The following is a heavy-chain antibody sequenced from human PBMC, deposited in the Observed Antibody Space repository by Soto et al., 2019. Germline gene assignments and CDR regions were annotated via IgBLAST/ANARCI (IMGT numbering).Heavy chain of an antibody. V-gene: IGHV3-48*03. D-gene: IGHD5-12*01. CDR1: GFTFSSYE. CDR3: ASGEMATISPFDY. CDR2: ISSSGSTI. Sequence: PGGSLRLSXAASGFTFSSYEMNWVRQAPGKGLEWVSYISSSGSTIYYADSVKGRFTISRDNAKNSLYLQMNSLRAEDTAVYYCASGEMATISPFDYWGQGTLVTVSS. J-gene: IGHJ4*02.